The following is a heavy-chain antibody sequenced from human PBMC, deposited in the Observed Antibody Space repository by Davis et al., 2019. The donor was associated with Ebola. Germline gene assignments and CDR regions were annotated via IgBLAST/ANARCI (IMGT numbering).Heavy chain of an antibody. Sequence: GESPKTSCASSGFTFSSYAMSWDRQAPGKGLEWVSAFSGSGGSTYYADSVKGRFTISRDNSKNTLYLQMNSLRAEDTAVYYCAKGYYYGSFDYWGQGTLVTVSS. CDR1: GFTFSSYA. CDR2: FSGSGGST. D-gene: IGHD3-10*01. J-gene: IGHJ4*02. CDR3: AKGYYYGSFDY. V-gene: IGHV3-23*01.